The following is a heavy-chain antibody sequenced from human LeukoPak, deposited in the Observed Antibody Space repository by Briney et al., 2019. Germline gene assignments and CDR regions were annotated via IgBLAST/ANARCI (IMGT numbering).Heavy chain of an antibody. D-gene: IGHD6-13*01. CDR2: IYYSGST. CDR3: ARVRTDSSSWIDY. J-gene: IGHJ4*02. V-gene: IGHV4-39*01. Sequence: SESLSLTCTVSGGSISSSSYYWGWIRQPPGKGLEWIGSIYYSGSTYYNPSLKSRVTISVDTSKNQFSLKLSSVTAADTAVYYCARVRTDSSSWIDYWGQGTLVTVSS. CDR1: GGSISSSSYY.